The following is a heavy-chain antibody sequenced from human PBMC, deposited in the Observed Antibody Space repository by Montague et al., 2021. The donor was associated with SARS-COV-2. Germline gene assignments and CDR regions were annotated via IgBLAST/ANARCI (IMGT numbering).Heavy chain of an antibody. CDR3: ARHYGDYFYDYYGMDV. CDR1: GFTFSSYE. J-gene: IGHJ6*02. Sequence: SLRLSCPASGFTFSSYEMNWVRQAPGKGLEWLSYISRSGDLIYYADSVKGRFTISRDNAKRSLYLQMTSLRAEDTAVYYCARHYGDYFYDYYGMDVWGQGTTVTVSS. V-gene: IGHV3-48*03. CDR2: ISRSGDLI. D-gene: IGHD4-17*01.